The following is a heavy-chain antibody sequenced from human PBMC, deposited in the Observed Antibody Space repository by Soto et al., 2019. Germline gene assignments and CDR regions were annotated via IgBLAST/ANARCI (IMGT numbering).Heavy chain of an antibody. D-gene: IGHD6-13*01. Sequence: PSETLSLTCAVYGGSFSGYYWSWIRQPPGKGPEWIGEINHSGSTNYNPSLKSRVTISVDTSKNQFSLKLSSVTAADTAVYYCARGSRGSRGRYYYGMDVWGQGTTVTVSS. CDR1: GGSFSGYY. J-gene: IGHJ6*02. CDR2: INHSGST. CDR3: ARGSRGSRGRYYYGMDV. V-gene: IGHV4-34*01.